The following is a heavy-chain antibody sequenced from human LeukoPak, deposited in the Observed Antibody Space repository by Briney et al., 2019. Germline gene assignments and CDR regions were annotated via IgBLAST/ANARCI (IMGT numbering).Heavy chain of an antibody. Sequence: GGSLRLSCAASGFTFSSYWMHWVRQAPGKGLVWVSRINSDGSSTNYADSVKGRFTISRDNAKNTLYLQMNSLRAEDTAVYYCATGQLAYCGGDCYFPDAFDIWGQGTMVTVSS. CDR3: ATGQLAYCGGDCYFPDAFDI. J-gene: IGHJ3*02. CDR1: GFTFSSYW. D-gene: IGHD2-21*02. CDR2: INSDGSST. V-gene: IGHV3-74*01.